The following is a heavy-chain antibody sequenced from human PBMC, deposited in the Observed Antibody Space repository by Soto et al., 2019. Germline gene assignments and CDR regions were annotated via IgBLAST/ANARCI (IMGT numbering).Heavy chain of an antibody. CDR1: GFTFSDYY. CDR2: TRNKTNSYST. Sequence: HPGGSLRLSCAASGFTFSDYYMSWIRQAPGKGLEWVGRTRNKTNSYSTDYAASVKGRFTISRDDSKDSLYLQMNSLKTEDTAVYYCARVPDYWGQGTLVTVSS. V-gene: IGHV3-72*01. J-gene: IGHJ4*02. CDR3: ARVPDY.